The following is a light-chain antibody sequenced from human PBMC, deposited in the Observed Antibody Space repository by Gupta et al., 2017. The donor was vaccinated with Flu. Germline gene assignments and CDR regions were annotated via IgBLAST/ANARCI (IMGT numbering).Light chain of an antibody. J-gene: IGKJ2*01. Sequence: VTPGEPASISCRSSQSLLHSNGYNYLDWYLQKPGQSPQLLIYLGSNRASGVPDRFSGSGSGTDFTLKISGVEAEDVGVYYCRQALQTPYTFGQGTKLEIK. CDR1: QSLLHSNGYNY. V-gene: IGKV2-28*01. CDR2: LGS. CDR3: RQALQTPYT.